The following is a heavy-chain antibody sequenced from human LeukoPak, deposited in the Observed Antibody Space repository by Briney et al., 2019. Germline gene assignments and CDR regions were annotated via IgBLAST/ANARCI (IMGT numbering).Heavy chain of an antibody. CDR1: GFTISNHG. Sequence: GTSLRLSCEVSGFTISNHGMHWVRQAPGKGLEWVAMTSHDGNAEYYADSVKGRLTISRDNSKNTLYLQMNSLTTEDTATYYCAKDWGANNWYNWFDPWDQGTQVTVSS. CDR3: AKDWGANNWYNWFDP. V-gene: IGHV3-30*18. D-gene: IGHD1-20*01. CDR2: TSHDGNAE. J-gene: IGHJ5*02.